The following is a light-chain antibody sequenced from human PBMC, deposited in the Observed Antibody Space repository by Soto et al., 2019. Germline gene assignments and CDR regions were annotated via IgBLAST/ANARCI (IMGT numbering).Light chain of an antibody. CDR3: QQRSNWLSLT. V-gene: IGKV3-11*01. CDR1: QSVSSY. CDR2: DAS. Sequence: EIVLTQSPATLSLSPGERATLSCRASQSVSSYLAWYQQKPGQAPRLLIYDASNRATGIPAGFSGSGSGTDFTLTISSLEPEDFAVYYCQQRSNWLSLTFGGGTKVDIK. J-gene: IGKJ4*01.